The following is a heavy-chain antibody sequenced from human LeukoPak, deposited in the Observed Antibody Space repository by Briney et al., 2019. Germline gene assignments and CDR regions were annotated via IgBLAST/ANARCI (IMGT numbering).Heavy chain of an antibody. CDR3: ARSRPHSSGYKYYFDY. Sequence: GGSPRLSCAASGFTFDDYGMSWVRQAPGKGLEWVSGINWNGGSTGYADSVKGRFTISRDNAKNSLYLQMNSLRAEDMALYYCARSRPHSSGYKYYFDYWGQGTLVTVSS. D-gene: IGHD3-22*01. V-gene: IGHV3-20*04. CDR2: INWNGGST. J-gene: IGHJ4*02. CDR1: GFTFDDYG.